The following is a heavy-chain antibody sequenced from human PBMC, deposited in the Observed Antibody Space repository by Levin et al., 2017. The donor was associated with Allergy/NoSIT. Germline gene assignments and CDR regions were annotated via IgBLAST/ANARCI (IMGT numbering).Heavy chain of an antibody. V-gene: IGHV3-15*01. Sequence: GGSLRLSCAASGFTFSNAWMSWVRQAPGKGLEWVGRIKSKTDGGTTDYAAPVKGRFTISRDDSKNTLYLQMNSLKTEDTAVYYCTTEVESGGDLDYWGQGTLVTVSS. CDR1: GFTFSNAW. J-gene: IGHJ4*02. CDR3: TTEVESGGDLDY. D-gene: IGHD2-21*02. CDR2: IKSKTDGGTT.